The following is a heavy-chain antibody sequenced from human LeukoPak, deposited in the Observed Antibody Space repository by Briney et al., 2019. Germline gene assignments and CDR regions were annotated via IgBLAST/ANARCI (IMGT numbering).Heavy chain of an antibody. CDR3: ARDETYYDFWSGYYTGYHGMDV. CDR1: GGSISSSSYY. V-gene: IGHV4-39*02. J-gene: IGHJ6*02. Sequence: SETLSLTCTVSGGSISSSSYYWGWIRQPPGKGLEWIGSIYYSGSTYYNPSLKSRVTISVDTSKNQFSLKLSSVTAADTAVYYCARDETYYDFWSGYYTGYHGMDVWGQGTTVTVSS. CDR2: IYYSGST. D-gene: IGHD3-3*01.